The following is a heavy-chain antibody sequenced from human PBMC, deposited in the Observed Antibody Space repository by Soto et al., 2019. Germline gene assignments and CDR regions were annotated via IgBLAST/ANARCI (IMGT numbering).Heavy chain of an antibody. D-gene: IGHD6-19*01. CDR1: GFTFSSYG. Sequence: EVQLVESGGGLVQPGGSLRLSCAASGFTFSSYGMRWVRQAPGKGLEWVANIKQDGSEKYYVDSVKGRFTISRDNAKNALWLQMNSPSAEDTAVYYCAGGIAGAGIVYWGQGTRVTVSS. J-gene: IGHJ4*02. CDR3: AGGIAGAGIVY. CDR2: IKQDGSEK. V-gene: IGHV3-7*04.